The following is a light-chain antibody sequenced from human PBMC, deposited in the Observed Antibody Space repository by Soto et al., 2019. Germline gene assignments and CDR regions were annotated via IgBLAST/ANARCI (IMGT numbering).Light chain of an antibody. CDR2: EVT. V-gene: IGLV2-14*01. J-gene: IGLJ2*01. CDR3: RSYTSSNTLA. Sequence: QSALTQPASVSGSPGQSITISCTGTSSDVGGYNFVSWYQQHPGKAPKLMIYEVTDRPSGVSNRFSGSKSGSTASLTISGLQAEDEADYYCRSYTSSNTLAFGGGTKLTVL. CDR1: SSDVGGYNF.